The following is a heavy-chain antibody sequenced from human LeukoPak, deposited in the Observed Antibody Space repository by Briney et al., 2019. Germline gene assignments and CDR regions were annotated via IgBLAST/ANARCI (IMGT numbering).Heavy chain of an antibody. V-gene: IGHV1-8*01. CDR3: ATELRWKDH. D-gene: IGHD4-23*01. CDR1: GYTFTNYD. J-gene: IGHJ4*02. CDR2: MKPNSGNT. Sequence: ASVKVSCKASGYTFTNYDINWVRQATGQGLEWMGYMKPNSGNTGYAQKFQGRVTMTRDTSVSTAYMELSSLTSEDTAVYYCATELRWKDHWGQGTLVTVSS.